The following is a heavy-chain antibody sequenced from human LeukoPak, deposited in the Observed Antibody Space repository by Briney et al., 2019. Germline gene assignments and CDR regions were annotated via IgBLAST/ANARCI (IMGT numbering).Heavy chain of an antibody. CDR3: ARGRDFWSGPYYMDV. J-gene: IGHJ6*03. CDR1: GYTFTSYG. Sequence: ASVKVSCKASGYTFTSYGISWVRQAPGQGLEWMGWISAYNGNTNYAQRLQGRVTMTTDTSTSTAYMELRSLRSEDTAVYYCARGRDFWSGPYYMDVWGKGTTVTVSS. CDR2: ISAYNGNT. V-gene: IGHV1-18*01. D-gene: IGHD3-3*01.